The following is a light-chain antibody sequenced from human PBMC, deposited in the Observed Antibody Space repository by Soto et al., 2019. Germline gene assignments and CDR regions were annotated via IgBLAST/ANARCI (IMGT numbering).Light chain of an antibody. J-gene: IGKJ1*01. Sequence: ETMMTQSPDTLSVSLGERATLSCRASQSLRSSLAWYQQKPGQAPRLLIYDASTRATGIPARFSGSGSGTDFTLTISGLQSEDLAVYYCQQYNNSPQTFGQGTKVEIK. CDR2: DAS. CDR3: QQYNNSPQT. V-gene: IGKV3-15*01. CDR1: QSLRSS.